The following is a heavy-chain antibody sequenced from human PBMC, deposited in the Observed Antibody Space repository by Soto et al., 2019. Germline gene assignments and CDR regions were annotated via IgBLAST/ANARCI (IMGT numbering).Heavy chain of an antibody. CDR2: INPNSGGT. CDR3: ARGFYGDYVPLFDY. V-gene: IGHV1-2*04. D-gene: IGHD4-17*01. Sequence: ASVKVSCKASGYTFTGYYMHWVRQAPGQGLEWMGWINPNSGGTNYAQKFQGWVTMTRDTSISTAYMELSRLRSDDTAVYYCARGFYGDYVPLFDYWGQGTLVTVS. J-gene: IGHJ4*02. CDR1: GYTFTGYY.